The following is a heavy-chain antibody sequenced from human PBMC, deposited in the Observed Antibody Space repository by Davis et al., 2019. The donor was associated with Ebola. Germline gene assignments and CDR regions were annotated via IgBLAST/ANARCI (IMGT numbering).Heavy chain of an antibody. J-gene: IGHJ4*01. CDR3: ARNEQLAPRLTY. D-gene: IGHD6-13*01. Sequence: ASVKVSCKASGYTFKSYGISWVRQAPGQGLEWMGWISTYSGNTNYDQNFQDRVTMTTDTSTTTAYLELRNLRSDDTAVYFCARNEQLAPRLTYWGQGTLVIVSA. CDR2: ISTYSGNT. V-gene: IGHV1-18*01. CDR1: GYTFKSYG.